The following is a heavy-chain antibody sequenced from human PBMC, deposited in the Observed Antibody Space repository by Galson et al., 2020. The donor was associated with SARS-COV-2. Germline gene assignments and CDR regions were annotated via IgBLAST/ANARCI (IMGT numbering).Heavy chain of an antibody. J-gene: IGHJ4*02. CDR1: GFIFSNHA. CDR3: ARDPGYDSSVYYQRGFDY. V-gene: IGHV3-30-3*01. CDR2: ISYDGSNK. D-gene: IGHD3-22*01. Sequence: GESLKISCAASGFIFSNHAMHWVRQAPGKGLQWVTVISYDGSNKYYADSVKGRFTISRDNSKNTLYLQMNTLRAEDTAVYYCARDPGYDSSVYYQRGFDYWGQGTLVTVSS.